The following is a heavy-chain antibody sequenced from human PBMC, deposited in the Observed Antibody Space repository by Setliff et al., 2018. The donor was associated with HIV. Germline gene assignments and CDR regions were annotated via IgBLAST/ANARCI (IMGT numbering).Heavy chain of an antibody. J-gene: IGHJ4*02. V-gene: IGHV1-2*02. Sequence: ASVKVSCKSSGYTFTDYYVHWLRQAPGQGPEWMGFINPNSGVTKYAQKFQGRVTMTRETSISSAYMELTRLRSDDTAVYSCARGGDDYGPGTWTFDSWGQGTLVTVSS. CDR3: ARGGDDYGPGTWTFDS. CDR1: GYTFTDYY. D-gene: IGHD3-10*01. CDR2: INPNSGVT.